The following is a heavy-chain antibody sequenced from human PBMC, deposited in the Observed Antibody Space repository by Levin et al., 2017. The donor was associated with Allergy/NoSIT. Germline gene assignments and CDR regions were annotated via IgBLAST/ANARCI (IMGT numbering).Heavy chain of an antibody. CDR2: INGDGSST. Sequence: GESLKISCAASGFTLSSYWMHWVRQAPGKGLVWVSRINGDGSSTSYADSVKGRFTISRDNASNTLYLQMNSVRAEDTAVYYCARTPYSGYEMDYYYYYMDVWGKGTTVTVSS. CDR3: ARTPYSGYEMDYYYYYMDV. D-gene: IGHD5-12*01. J-gene: IGHJ6*03. CDR1: GFTLSSYW. V-gene: IGHV3-74*01.